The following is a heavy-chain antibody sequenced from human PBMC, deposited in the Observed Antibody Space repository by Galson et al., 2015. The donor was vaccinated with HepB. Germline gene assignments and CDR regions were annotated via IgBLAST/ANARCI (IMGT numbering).Heavy chain of an antibody. CDR1: GYTFTGYY. CDR2: INPNSGGT. V-gene: IGHV1-2*02. J-gene: IGHJ5*02. D-gene: IGHD6-19*01. CDR3: ARSTSGWYAWFDP. Sequence: SVKVSCKASGYTFTGYYMHWVRQAPGQGLEWMGWINPNSGGTNYAQKFQGRVTMTGDTSTSTAYMELSSLMSDDTAVYYCARSTSGWYAWFDPWGQGTLVTVSA.